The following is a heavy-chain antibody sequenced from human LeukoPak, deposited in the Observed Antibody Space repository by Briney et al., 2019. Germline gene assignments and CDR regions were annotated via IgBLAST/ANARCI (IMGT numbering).Heavy chain of an antibody. D-gene: IGHD3-22*01. CDR3: AKERGPYYYDSSGYYDPYYFDY. V-gene: IGHV3-23*01. CDR2: ISGSGGST. J-gene: IGHJ4*02. Sequence: GGSLRLSCAASGFTFSSYAMSWVRQAPGKRLEWVSAISGSGGSTYYADSVKGRFTISRDNSKNTLYLQMNSLRAEDTAVYYCAKERGPYYYDSSGYYDPYYFDYWGQGTLVTVSS. CDR1: GFTFSSYA.